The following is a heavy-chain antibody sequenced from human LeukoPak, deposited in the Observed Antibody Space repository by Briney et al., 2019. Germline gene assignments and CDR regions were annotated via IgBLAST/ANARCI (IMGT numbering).Heavy chain of an antibody. Sequence: EASVKVSCKASGGTFSSYAISWVRQAPVQGLEWMGGIIPIFGTANYAQKFQGRVTITADESTSTAYMELSSLRSEDTAVYYCARGGLPRSDIVVVPADLLNWGQGTLVTVSS. V-gene: IGHV1-69*01. CDR3: ARGGLPRSDIVVVPADLLN. CDR1: GGTFSSYA. J-gene: IGHJ4*02. CDR2: IIPIFGTA. D-gene: IGHD2-2*01.